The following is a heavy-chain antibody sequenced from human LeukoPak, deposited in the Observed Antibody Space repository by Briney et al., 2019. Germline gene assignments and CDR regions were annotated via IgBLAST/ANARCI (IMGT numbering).Heavy chain of an antibody. Sequence: GGSLRLSCAASGFTFSDYYMSWIRQARGKGMEWVSYISSAGSTIYDADSVKGRFTISRDNAKNTLFLQMNSLRAEDTAVYYCAKDGTRGTRFGKIPHYFDYWGQGTLVTVSS. J-gene: IGHJ4*02. CDR1: GFTFSDYY. CDR3: AKDGTRGTRFGKIPHYFDY. V-gene: IGHV3-11*04. CDR2: ISSAGSTI. D-gene: IGHD3-10*01.